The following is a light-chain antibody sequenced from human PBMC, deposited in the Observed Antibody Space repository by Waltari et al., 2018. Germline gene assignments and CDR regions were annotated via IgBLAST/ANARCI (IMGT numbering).Light chain of an antibody. CDR1: RSNIGRNP. CDR3: STWDDSLNGAV. V-gene: IGLV1-44*01. Sequence: QSVLTQPPSASGTPGQRVTISCSGSRSNIGRNPVSWYQQFPGTATKLLIFTDNRRPSRLPDLVSSSKSGTSASLVISGLQSEDEAHYYCSTWDDSLNGAVFGGGTRVTVL. J-gene: IGLJ3*02. CDR2: TDN.